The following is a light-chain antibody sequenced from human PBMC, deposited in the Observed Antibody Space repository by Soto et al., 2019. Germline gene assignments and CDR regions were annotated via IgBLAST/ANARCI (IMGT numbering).Light chain of an antibody. CDR1: QSVSSY. CDR2: GAS. Sequence: EIVMTQSPATLSVSLGDRATLSCRASQSVSSYLAWYQQKPGQAPRLLIYGASTRATGIPARFSGSGSETDFTLTISSLQSEDFAVYYCQQYYSSPLTFGGGTKVEI. V-gene: IGKV3-15*01. CDR3: QQYYSSPLT. J-gene: IGKJ4*01.